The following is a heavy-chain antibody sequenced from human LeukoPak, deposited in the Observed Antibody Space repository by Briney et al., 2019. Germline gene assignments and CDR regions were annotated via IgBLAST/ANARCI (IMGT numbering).Heavy chain of an antibody. J-gene: IGHJ4*02. Sequence: GGSLRLSCAASGFTFSSYSMNWVRQAPGKGLEWVSSISSSSSYIYYADSVKGRFTISRDNAKNSLYLQMNSLRAEDTAVYYCARSRDKWLPTSPDYWGQGTLVTVSS. V-gene: IGHV3-21*01. CDR1: GFTFSSYS. CDR3: ARSRDKWLPTSPDY. D-gene: IGHD3-22*01. CDR2: ISSSSSYI.